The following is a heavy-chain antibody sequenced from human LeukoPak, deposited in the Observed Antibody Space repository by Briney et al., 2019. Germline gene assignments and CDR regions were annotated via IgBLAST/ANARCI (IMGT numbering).Heavy chain of an antibody. CDR2: ISSSSSYI. Sequence: GSLRLSCAASGFTFSSYSMNWVRQAPGKGLEWVSSISSSSSYIYYADPVKGRFTISRDNAKNSLYLQMNSLRAEDTAVYYCARDRDYVWGSYRLPFDYWGQGTLVTVSS. CDR1: GFTFSSYS. CDR3: ARDRDYVWGSYRLPFDY. D-gene: IGHD3-16*02. V-gene: IGHV3-21*01. J-gene: IGHJ4*02.